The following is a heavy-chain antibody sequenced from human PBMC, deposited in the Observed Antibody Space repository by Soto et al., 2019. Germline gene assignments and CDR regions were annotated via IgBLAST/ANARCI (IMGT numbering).Heavy chain of an antibody. CDR2: VYYNGFT. CDR3: ARQDDFWSGSNWFDP. Sequence: SETLSLTCTVSGGSITNTNYYWGWIRQPPGKGLEWIGNVYYNGFTYYNPSLKSRVTMFVDTSKNHFSLKMTSVAAADTAVYYCARQDDFWSGSNWFDPWGQGTLVTVSS. CDR1: GGSITNTNYY. V-gene: IGHV4-39*01. J-gene: IGHJ5*02. D-gene: IGHD3-3*01.